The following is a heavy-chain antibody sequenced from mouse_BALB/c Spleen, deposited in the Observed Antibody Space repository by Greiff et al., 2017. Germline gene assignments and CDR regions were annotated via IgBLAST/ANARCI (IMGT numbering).Heavy chain of an antibody. D-gene: IGHD1-1*01. CDR2: ISSGGGST. CDR1: GFSFSSYD. J-gene: IGHJ3*01. CDR3: ARQRNYYGSSPWFAD. V-gene: IGHV5-12-1*01. Sequence: EVMLVESGGGLVKPGGSLKLSCAASGFSFSSYDMSWVRQSPEKRLEWVAYISSGGGSTYYPDTVKGRFTISSGNAKNTLYLQMSSLKSEDTAMYYCARQRNYYGSSPWFADWGEGTLVTVSA.